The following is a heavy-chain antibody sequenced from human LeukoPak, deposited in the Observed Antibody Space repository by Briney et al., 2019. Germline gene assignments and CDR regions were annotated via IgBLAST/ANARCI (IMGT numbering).Heavy chain of an antibody. CDR3: ARDLSTSLPGGFDY. CDR2: ISSISHYI. J-gene: IGHJ4*02. CDR1: GFTFSSYA. V-gene: IGHV3-21*01. Sequence: GGSLRLSCAASGFTFSSYAMSWVRQAPGKGLEWVSTISSISHYIYYADSVKGRFTISRDNARNSLYLQMNSLRVEDTAMYFCARDLSTSLPGGFDYWGQGTLVTVSS. D-gene: IGHD2-2*01.